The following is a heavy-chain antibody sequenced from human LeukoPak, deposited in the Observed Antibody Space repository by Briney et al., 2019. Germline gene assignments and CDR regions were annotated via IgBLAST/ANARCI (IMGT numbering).Heavy chain of an antibody. CDR1: GSTFTTHW. CDR3: VTSESQTRFDF. Sequence: GASLKISCKGSGSTFTTHWIAWVRQMPGKGLEWMGIIFPGDSDTTYSPSFEGQVTISADKSSNTAYLQWSSLKASDTAMYYCVTSESQTRFDFWGQGTLVTVSS. CDR2: IFPGDSDT. J-gene: IGHJ4*02. V-gene: IGHV5-51*01. D-gene: IGHD1/OR15-1a*01.